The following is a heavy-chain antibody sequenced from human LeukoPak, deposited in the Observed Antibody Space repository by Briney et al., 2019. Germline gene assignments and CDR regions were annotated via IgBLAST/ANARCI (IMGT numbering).Heavy chain of an antibody. J-gene: IGHJ4*02. D-gene: IGHD6-6*01. CDR2: INPNSGGT. V-gene: IGHV1-2*02. CDR1: GYTFTDYY. CDR3: AREEHSRSADY. Sequence: ASVKVSCKASGYTFTDYYMHWVRQAPGQGLEWIGWINPNSGGTNYAQKFQGRVTMTRDTSISTAYMELSRLRSDDTAVYYCAREEHSRSADYWGQGTLVTVSS.